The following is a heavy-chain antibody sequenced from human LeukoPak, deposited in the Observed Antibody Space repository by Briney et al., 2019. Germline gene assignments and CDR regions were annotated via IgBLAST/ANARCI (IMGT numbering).Heavy chain of an antibody. Sequence: GGSLRLSCAASGFTFSSYGMHWVRQAPGKGLEWVAVISYDGSNKYYADSVKGRFTISRDNSKNTLYLQMNSLRAEDTAVYYCAKDSLNYYDSNPIDYWGQGTLVTVSS. CDR2: ISYDGSNK. J-gene: IGHJ4*02. D-gene: IGHD3-22*01. CDR3: AKDSLNYYDSNPIDY. CDR1: GFTFSSYG. V-gene: IGHV3-30*18.